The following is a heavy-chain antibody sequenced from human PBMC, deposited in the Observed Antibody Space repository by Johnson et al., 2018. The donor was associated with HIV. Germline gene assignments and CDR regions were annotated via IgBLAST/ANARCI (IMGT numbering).Heavy chain of an antibody. D-gene: IGHD5-18*01. Sequence: EVQLVESGGGLEQRGGSLRLSCAASGFTFSSHAMSWVRQAPGKGLEWVSGINWNGGSTGYADSVKGRFTISRDNAKNSMYLQMNSLRAGDTAVYYCARGSYDAFDIWGQGTMVTVSS. V-gene: IGHV3-20*04. CDR2: INWNGGST. J-gene: IGHJ3*02. CDR1: GFTFSSHA. CDR3: ARGSYDAFDI.